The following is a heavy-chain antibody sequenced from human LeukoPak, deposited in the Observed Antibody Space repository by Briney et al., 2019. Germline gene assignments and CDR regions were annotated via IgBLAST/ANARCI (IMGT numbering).Heavy chain of an antibody. D-gene: IGHD6-6*01. J-gene: IGHJ5*02. CDR1: GGSISRSSYY. CDR3: ARHGGYSSSVGSNWFDP. Sequence: SEALSLTCTVSGGSISRSSYYWGWIRQPPGKGLEWIGSIYNSGSSFYNPSLKSRVTISVDTSKNQFSLKLSSVTAADTAVYYCARHGGYSSSVGSNWFDPWGQGTLVSVSS. V-gene: IGHV4-39*01. CDR2: IYNSGSS.